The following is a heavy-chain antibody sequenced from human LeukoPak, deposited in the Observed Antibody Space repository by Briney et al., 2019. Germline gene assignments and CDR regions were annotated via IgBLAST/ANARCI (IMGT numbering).Heavy chain of an antibody. Sequence: GGSLRLSCAASGFTFSSYAMSWVRQAPGKGLEWVANIKQDGTEKYYVDSVKGRFTISRDNAKNSLYLQMNSLRAEDTAVYYCAKLAADLWFGELFFDYWGQGTLVTVSS. J-gene: IGHJ4*02. CDR2: IKQDGTEK. CDR1: GFTFSSYA. D-gene: IGHD3-10*01. V-gene: IGHV3-7*01. CDR3: AKLAADLWFGELFFDY.